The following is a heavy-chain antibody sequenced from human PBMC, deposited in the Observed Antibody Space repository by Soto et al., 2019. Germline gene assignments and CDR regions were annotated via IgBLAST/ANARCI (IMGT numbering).Heavy chain of an antibody. CDR1: GFTFSRSA. CDR2: IVVGSGNT. Sequence: ASVKVSCKASGFTFSRSAVQWVRQARGQRLEWIGWIVVGSGNTIYAQKFQGRVTITADKSTSTAYMELSSLRSEDTAVYYCARGVAAVTPVDYWGQGTLVTVSS. D-gene: IGHD6-19*01. CDR3: ARGVAAVTPVDY. V-gene: IGHV1-58*01. J-gene: IGHJ4*02.